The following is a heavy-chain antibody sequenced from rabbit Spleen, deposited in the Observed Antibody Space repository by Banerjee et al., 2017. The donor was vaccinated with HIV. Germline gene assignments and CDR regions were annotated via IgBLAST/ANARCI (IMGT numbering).Heavy chain of an antibody. D-gene: IGHD8-1*01. V-gene: IGHV1S45*01. J-gene: IGHJ6*01. Sequence: QEQLVESGGGLVQPEGSLTLTCTASGFSFSNKAVMCWVRQAPGKGLEWIVCIDTGSSGFTYFASWAKGRFTISKTSSTTVTLQMTSLTAADTATYFCARDTGSSFSSYGMDLWGPGTLVTVS. CDR2: IDTGSSGFT. CDR1: GFSFSNKAV. CDR3: ARDTGSSFSSYGMDL.